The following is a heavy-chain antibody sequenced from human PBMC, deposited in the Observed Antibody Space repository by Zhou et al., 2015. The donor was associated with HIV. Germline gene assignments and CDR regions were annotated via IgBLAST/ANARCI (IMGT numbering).Heavy chain of an antibody. CDR1: SYTFTSHG. D-gene: IGHD3-10*01. CDR2: ISVYNGDT. J-gene: IGHJ4*02. CDR3: ARDHDYDSGSSTTFDS. Sequence: QVQLVQSGPEVKTPGASVTVSCKASSYTFTSHGLSWVRQAPGQGLEWMGWISVYNGDTRSAPKLQGRLTMTTDITTSTAYMELRSLRSDDTAVYYCARDHDYDSGSSTTFDSWGQGTLVTVSS. V-gene: IGHV1-18*01.